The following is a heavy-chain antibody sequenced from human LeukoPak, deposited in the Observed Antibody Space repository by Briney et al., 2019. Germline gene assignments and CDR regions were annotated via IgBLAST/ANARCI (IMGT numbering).Heavy chain of an antibody. Sequence: ASVKVSCEVSGYTLTELSMHWVRQAPGKGLEWMGGFDPEDGETIYAQKFQGRVTMTEDTSTDTAYMELSSLRSEVTAVYYCAPNYPGKPWFDPWGQGTLVTVSS. V-gene: IGHV1-24*01. D-gene: IGHD5-24*01. CDR3: APNYPGKPWFDP. J-gene: IGHJ5*02. CDR2: FDPEDGET. CDR1: GYTLTELS.